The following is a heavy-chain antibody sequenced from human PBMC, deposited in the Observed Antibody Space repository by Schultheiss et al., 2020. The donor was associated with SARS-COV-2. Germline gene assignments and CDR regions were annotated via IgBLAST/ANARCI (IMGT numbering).Heavy chain of an antibody. J-gene: IGHJ6*02. D-gene: IGHD2-15*01. V-gene: IGHV4-59*01. Sequence: SETLSLTCTVSGVSISSYYWNWIRQSPGKGLEWIGYVYYSGSTKSNPSLKSRITISVDTSKNQFSLKLNSVTAADTAVYYCARGGDIYSGGSFYYGMEVWGQGTTVTVSS. CDR1: GVSISSYY. CDR3: ARGGDIYSGGSFYYGMEV. CDR2: VYYSGST.